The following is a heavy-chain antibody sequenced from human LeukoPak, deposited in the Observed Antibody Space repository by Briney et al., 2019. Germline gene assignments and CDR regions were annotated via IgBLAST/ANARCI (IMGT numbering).Heavy chain of an antibody. D-gene: IGHD1-26*01. CDR1: GYTFTGYY. V-gene: IGHV1-2*02. CDR2: INPNSGGT. Sequence: GASVKVSCKASGYTFTGYYMHWVRQAPGQGLEWMGWINPNSGGTNYAQKFQGRVTMTRDTSISTAYMELSRLRSDDTAVYYCARDPSGQWELLPFGYWGQGTLVTVSS. J-gene: IGHJ4*02. CDR3: ARDPSGQWELLPFGY.